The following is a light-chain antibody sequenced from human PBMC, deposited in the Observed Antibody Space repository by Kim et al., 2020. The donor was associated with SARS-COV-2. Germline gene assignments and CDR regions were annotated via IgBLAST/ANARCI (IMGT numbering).Light chain of an antibody. CDR1: ETGSNSS. V-gene: IGKV3-20*01. Sequence: PGERATLPCRGGETGSNSSLAWYKQNPAQPPRLFIYGASHRATGIPDRFSGSGSGTDFTLTVRRLEPEDFAVYYCQQYESALGTFGQGTKLEF. CDR3: QQYESALGT. CDR2: GAS. J-gene: IGKJ2*01.